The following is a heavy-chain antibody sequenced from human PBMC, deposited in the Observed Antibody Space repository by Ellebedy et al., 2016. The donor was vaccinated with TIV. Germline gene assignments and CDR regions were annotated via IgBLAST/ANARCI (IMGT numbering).Heavy chain of an antibody. D-gene: IGHD6-19*01. CDR3: ARTSSQWLVPV. V-gene: IGHV4-39*01. CDR2: IYYSGST. J-gene: IGHJ4*02. Sequence: SETLSLXCTVSGGSISRSDHYWGWIRQPPGKGLEWIGSIYYSGSTYYNPSLKSRVTISVDTSKNQFSLKLSSVTAADTAVYYCARTSSQWLVPVWGQGTLVTVSS. CDR1: GGSISRSDHY.